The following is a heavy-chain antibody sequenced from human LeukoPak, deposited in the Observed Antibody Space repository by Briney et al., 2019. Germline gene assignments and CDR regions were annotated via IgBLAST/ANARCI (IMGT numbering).Heavy chain of an antibody. J-gene: IGHJ4*02. D-gene: IGHD3-22*01. Sequence: SETLSLTCTVSGYSISSGYYWGWIRQPPGKGLEWIGSIYHSGSTYYNPSLKSRVTISVDTPKNQFSLKLSSVTAADTAVYYCAREMTYYYDSSGYYWASFFDYWGQGTLVTVSS. CDR1: GYSISSGYY. CDR2: IYHSGST. V-gene: IGHV4-38-2*02. CDR3: AREMTYYYDSSGYYWASFFDY.